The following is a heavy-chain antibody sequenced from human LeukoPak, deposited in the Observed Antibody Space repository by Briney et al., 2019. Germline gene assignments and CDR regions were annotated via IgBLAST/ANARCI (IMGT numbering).Heavy chain of an antibody. Sequence: ASVKVSCKVCGYTLIELLMHWVRPAPGKGLAGMGGFDHEDGETIYEQKFQGRVTMTEDISTDTAYMELSSLRSEDTAVYYCASDRYYYDSRGYRRAFDIWGQGTMVTVSS. D-gene: IGHD3-22*01. V-gene: IGHV1-24*01. CDR2: FDHEDGET. CDR1: GYTLIELL. J-gene: IGHJ3*02. CDR3: ASDRYYYDSRGYRRAFDI.